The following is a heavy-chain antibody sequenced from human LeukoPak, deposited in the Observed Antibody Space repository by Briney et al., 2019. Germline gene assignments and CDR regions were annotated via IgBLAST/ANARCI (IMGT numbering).Heavy chain of an antibody. CDR1: GFTFSNAW. CDR2: INQDGTEK. CDR3: AKVAKYYYGSETYYFFEH. J-gene: IGHJ4*02. D-gene: IGHD3-10*01. Sequence: GGSLRLSCATSGFTFSNAWMSWVRQAPGKGLERVANINQDGTEKYYVDSVKGRFTISRDDAKRSLYLQMNSLRVEDTAVYYCAKVAKYYYGSETYYFFEHWGQGTPVTASS. V-gene: IGHV3-7*01.